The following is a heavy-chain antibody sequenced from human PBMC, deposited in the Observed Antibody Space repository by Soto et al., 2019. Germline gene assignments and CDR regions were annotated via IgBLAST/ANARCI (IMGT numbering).Heavy chain of an antibody. CDR1: GGTFSSYA. CDR3: AREGYSSSWYHSIPPNYYYGMDV. CDR2: IIPIFGTA. Sequence: GASVKVSCKASGGTFSSYAISWVRQAPGQGLEWMGGIIPIFGTANYAQKFQGRVTITADESTSTAYMELSSLRSEDTAVYYCAREGYSSSWYHSIPPNYYYGMDVWGQGTTVTVSS. D-gene: IGHD6-13*01. J-gene: IGHJ6*02. V-gene: IGHV1-69*13.